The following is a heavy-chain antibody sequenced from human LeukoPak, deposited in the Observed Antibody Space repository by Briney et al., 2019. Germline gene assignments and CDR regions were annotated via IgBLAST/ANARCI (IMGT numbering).Heavy chain of an antibody. D-gene: IGHD3-16*02. J-gene: IGHJ4*02. CDR3: ARAGSYRPRGPAPR. CDR1: GLTFSSYA. Sequence: GGSLRLSCAASGLTFSSYAMHWVRQAPGKGLEWVAVISYDGSNKYYADSVKGRFTISRDNSKNTLYLQMNSLRAEDTAVYYCARAGSYRPRGPAPRWGQGTLVTVSS. V-gene: IGHV3-30*04. CDR2: ISYDGSNK.